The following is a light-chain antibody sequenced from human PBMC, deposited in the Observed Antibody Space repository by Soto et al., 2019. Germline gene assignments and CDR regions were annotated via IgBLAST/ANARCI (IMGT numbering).Light chain of an antibody. Sequence: EIVLTQSPXXLXLSPGERATLSCRASQSVSSSYLAWYQQKPGQAPRLLIYGASSRATGIPDRFSGSGSGTDFTLTISRLEPEDFAVYYCQQYGSSPYTFGQGTTLEIK. V-gene: IGKV3-20*01. CDR1: QSVSSSY. J-gene: IGKJ2*01. CDR2: GAS. CDR3: QQYGSSPYT.